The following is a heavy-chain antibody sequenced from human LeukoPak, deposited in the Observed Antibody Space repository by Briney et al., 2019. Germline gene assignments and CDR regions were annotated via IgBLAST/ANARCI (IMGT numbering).Heavy chain of an antibody. Sequence: PSETLPLTCTVSGGSISSSSYYWGWIRQPPGKGLEWIGSIYYSGSTYYNPSLKSRVTISVDTSKNQFSLKLTSVTAADTAVYYCARDGPVKWGQGTLVTVSS. CDR1: GGSISSSSYY. J-gene: IGHJ4*02. V-gene: IGHV4-39*07. CDR3: ARDGPVK. CDR2: IYYSGST. D-gene: IGHD3-22*01.